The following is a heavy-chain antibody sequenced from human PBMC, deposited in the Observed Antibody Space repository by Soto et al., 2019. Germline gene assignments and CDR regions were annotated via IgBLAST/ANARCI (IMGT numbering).Heavy chain of an antibody. CDR3: ARVPLYGADAFDI. CDR2: ISGSGGST. CDR1: GFTFSSYA. J-gene: IGHJ3*02. D-gene: IGHD2-8*01. V-gene: IGHV3-23*01. Sequence: GGSLRLSCAASGFTFSSYAMGWGRQAPGKGLEWVSAISGSGGSTYYADSVKGRFTISRDNSKNTLYLQMNSLRAEVTAVYYCARVPLYGADAFDIWGQGTMVTVSS.